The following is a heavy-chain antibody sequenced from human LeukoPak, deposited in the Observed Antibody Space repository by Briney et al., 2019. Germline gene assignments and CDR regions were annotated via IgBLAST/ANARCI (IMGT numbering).Heavy chain of an antibody. CDR3: ARLRADSSGYYRGFVFDY. J-gene: IGHJ4*02. Sequence: GESLKISCKGSGYSFTSYWISWVRQMPGKGLEWMGRIDPSDSYTNYSPSFQGHVTISADKSISTAYLQWSSLKAPDTAMYYCARLRADSSGYYRGFVFDYWGQGTLVTVSS. CDR2: IDPSDSYT. D-gene: IGHD3-22*01. CDR1: GYSFTSYW. V-gene: IGHV5-10-1*01.